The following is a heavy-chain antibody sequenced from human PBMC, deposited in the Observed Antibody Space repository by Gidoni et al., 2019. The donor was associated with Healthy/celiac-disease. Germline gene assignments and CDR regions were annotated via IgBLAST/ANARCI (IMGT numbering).Heavy chain of an antibody. Sequence: QVQLQESGPGLVKPSETLSLTCTVSGGSISRYYWSWIRQPPGKGLEWIGYIYYSGSTNYNPSLKSRVTISVDTSKNQFSLKLSSVTAADTAVYYCARQAVVPADYYYYGMDVWGQGTTVTVSS. D-gene: IGHD2-2*01. CDR3: ARQAVVPADYYYYGMDV. V-gene: IGHV4-59*08. CDR1: GGSISRYY. J-gene: IGHJ6*02. CDR2: IYYSGST.